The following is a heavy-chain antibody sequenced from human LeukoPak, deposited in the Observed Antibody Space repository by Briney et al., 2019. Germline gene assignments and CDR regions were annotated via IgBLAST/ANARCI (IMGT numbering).Heavy chain of an antibody. V-gene: IGHV3-48*04. CDR1: GFTFSVYN. CDR2: ISGISGTI. CDR3: ASYRHPQWELLFDY. J-gene: IGHJ4*02. D-gene: IGHD1-26*01. Sequence: GGSLRLSCAASGFTFSVYNMNWVRQAPGKGLEWVSYISGISGTIYYADSVKGRFTISRDNAKNSLYLQMNSLRAEDTAVYYCASYRHPQWELLFDYWGQGTLVTVSS.